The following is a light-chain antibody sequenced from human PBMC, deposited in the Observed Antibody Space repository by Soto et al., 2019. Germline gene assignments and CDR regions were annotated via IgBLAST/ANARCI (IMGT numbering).Light chain of an antibody. V-gene: IGLV2-23*02. Sequence: QSALTQPASVSGSPGQSITISCTGTSSDVGSYNLVSWYQQHPGKAPKLMIYEVSKRPSGVSNRFSGSKSGNTASLTISGLQAEDEADYYCSSYAGSSTFSFYVFGTGTKLTVL. CDR3: SSYAGSSTFSFYV. CDR1: SSDVGSYNL. CDR2: EVS. J-gene: IGLJ1*01.